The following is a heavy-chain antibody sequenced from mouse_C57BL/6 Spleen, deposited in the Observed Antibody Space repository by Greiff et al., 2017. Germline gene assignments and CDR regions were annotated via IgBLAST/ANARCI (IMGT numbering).Heavy chain of an antibody. CDR3: ARSLYYYGSSSYYFDY. CDR2: IRNKANGYTT. Sequence: EVQLVESGGGLVQPGCSLSLSCAASGFTFPDYYMSWVRQPPGKALEWLGFIRNKANGYTTEYSASVKGRFTISRDNSQSILYLQMNALRAEDSATYYCARSLYYYGSSSYYFDYWGQGTTLTVSS. J-gene: IGHJ2*01. V-gene: IGHV7-3*01. CDR1: GFTFPDYY. D-gene: IGHD1-1*01.